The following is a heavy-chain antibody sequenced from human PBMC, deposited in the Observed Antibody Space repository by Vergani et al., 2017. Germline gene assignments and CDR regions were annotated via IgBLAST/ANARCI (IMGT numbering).Heavy chain of an antibody. J-gene: IGHJ5*02. CDR1: GASIRSCNYY. CDR3: ARHSTVEWLVKLGWIDP. V-gene: IGHV4-39*01. D-gene: IGHD6-19*01. CDR2: IYYSGST. Sequence: QLQLQESGPGLGKPSATLSLTCSVSGASIRSCNYYWGWLRPPPGKGLEWIESIYYSGSTYYNPSLKSRVTISVDTYKHQFSLKLSSVTAADTAVYFCARHSTVEWLVKLGWIDPWGQGILVTVSS.